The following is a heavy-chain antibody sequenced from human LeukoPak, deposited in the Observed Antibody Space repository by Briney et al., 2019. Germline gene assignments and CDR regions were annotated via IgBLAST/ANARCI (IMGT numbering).Heavy chain of an antibody. J-gene: IGHJ4*02. CDR3: ARTPTVWGSYRYTSDY. CDR2: IYYSGST. V-gene: IGHV4-30-4*08. D-gene: IGHD3-16*02. CDR1: GGSISSGDYY. Sequence: SQTLSLTCTVSGGSISSGDYYWSWIRQPPGKGLEWIGYIYYSGSTYYNPSLKSRATISVDTSKNQFSLKLSSVTAADTAVYYCARTPTVWGSYRYTSDYWGQGTLVTVSS.